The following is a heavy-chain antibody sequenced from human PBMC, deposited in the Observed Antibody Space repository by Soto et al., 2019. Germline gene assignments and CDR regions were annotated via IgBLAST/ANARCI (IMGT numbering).Heavy chain of an antibody. D-gene: IGHD3-10*01. CDR1: GFTFSSYG. V-gene: IGHV3-30*18. Sequence: GGSLRLSCAASGFTFSSYGMHWVRQAPGKGLEWVAVISYDGSNKYYADSVKGRFTISRDNSKNTLYLQMNSLRAEDTAVYYCAKVSHYYGSGSYYNGMDVWGQGTTVTVSS. J-gene: IGHJ6*02. CDR2: ISYDGSNK. CDR3: AKVSHYYGSGSYYNGMDV.